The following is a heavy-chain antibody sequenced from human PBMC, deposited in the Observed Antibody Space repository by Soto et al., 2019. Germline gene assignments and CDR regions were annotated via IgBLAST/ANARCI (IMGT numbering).Heavy chain of an antibody. Sequence: PGGSLRLSCAASGFTFSSYDMHWVRQAPGKGLEWVADISSSSSTIYYADSVKGRFTISRDNAKNSLYLQMNSLRDEDTAVYYCARDLRYFDWFEYYYYYYGMDVWGQGTTVTVSS. D-gene: IGHD3-9*01. CDR3: ARDLRYFDWFEYYYYYYGMDV. CDR2: ISSSSSTI. J-gene: IGHJ6*02. V-gene: IGHV3-48*02. CDR1: GFTFSSYD.